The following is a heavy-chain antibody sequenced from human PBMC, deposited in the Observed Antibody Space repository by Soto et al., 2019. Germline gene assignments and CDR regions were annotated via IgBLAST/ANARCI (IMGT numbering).Heavy chain of an antibody. V-gene: IGHV4-59*01. J-gene: IGHJ4*02. CDR1: GGSISIFY. CDR3: ASSTPRLAAAGFVY. Sequence: SETLSLTCTVSGGSISIFYWSWIRHPPGKGLEWIGYIYNSGSTNYNPSLKSRVTISVDTSKNQFSLKLSSVTAADTAVYYCASSTPRLAAAGFVYWGQGTLVTVSS. D-gene: IGHD6-13*01. CDR2: IYNSGST.